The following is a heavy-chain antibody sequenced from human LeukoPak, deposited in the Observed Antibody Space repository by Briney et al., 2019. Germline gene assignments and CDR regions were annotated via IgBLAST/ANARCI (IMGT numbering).Heavy chain of an antibody. CDR2: IYYSGNT. Sequence: SETLSLTCAAYGGPFSGYYWTWIRQPPEKGLEWIGYIYYSGNTNYNPSLKSRVTMSVDTSKNQFSLKLSSVTAADTAVYYCARHTHISGSSYRGDFDFWGQGTLVTVSS. D-gene: IGHD1-26*01. J-gene: IGHJ4*02. CDR3: ARHTHISGSSYRGDFDF. V-gene: IGHV4-59*08. CDR1: GGPFSGYY.